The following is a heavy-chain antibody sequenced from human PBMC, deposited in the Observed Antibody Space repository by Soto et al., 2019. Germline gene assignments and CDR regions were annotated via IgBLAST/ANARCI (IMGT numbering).Heavy chain of an antibody. CDR3: AGTRAITYYLGMDV. Sequence: QVQLVQSGAEVKKPGSSVKVSCKAPGGTRSSYAINWVLQAPGQGLEWMGGIIPIFGPANYAPKFQGRVPTSADESTSTAYMEVSSLRSEDTAVYYWAGTRAITYYLGMDVWGQRTKVTASS. CDR1: GGTRSSYA. CDR2: IIPIFGPA. J-gene: IGHJ6*02. D-gene: IGHD1-20*01. V-gene: IGHV1-69*01.